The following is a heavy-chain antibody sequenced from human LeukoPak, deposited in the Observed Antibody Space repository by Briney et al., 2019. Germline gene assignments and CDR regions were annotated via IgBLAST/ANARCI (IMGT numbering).Heavy chain of an antibody. D-gene: IGHD5-12*01. CDR1: GFTFCSYA. CDR3: AKDIPEGGYINSSDH. V-gene: IGHV3-23*01. CDR2: ISGGGDRS. J-gene: IGHJ5*02. Sequence: GGSLRLSCAASGFTFCSYAMTCAPGAPGKGREGVSSISGGGDRSYYAGSVKGRFTIFRDNSKDTLYLQMNSLTGEDTAVYYCAKDIPEGGYINSSDHWGQGTLVTVSS.